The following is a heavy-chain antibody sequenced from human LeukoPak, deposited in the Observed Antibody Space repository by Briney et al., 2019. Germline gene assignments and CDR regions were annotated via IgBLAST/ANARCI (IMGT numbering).Heavy chain of an antibody. V-gene: IGHV1-18*01. CDR3: ARTEGIAAAGTSWFDP. J-gene: IGHJ5*02. Sequence: ASVKVSCKASGYTFTSYGISWVRQAPGQGLEWMGWISAYNGNTNYAQKLQGRVAMTTDTSTSTAYMELRSLGSDDTAVYYCARTEGIAAAGTSWFDPWGQGTLVTVSS. CDR1: GYTFTSYG. D-gene: IGHD6-13*01. CDR2: ISAYNGNT.